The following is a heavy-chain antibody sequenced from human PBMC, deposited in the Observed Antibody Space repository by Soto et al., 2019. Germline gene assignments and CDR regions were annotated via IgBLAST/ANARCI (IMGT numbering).Heavy chain of an antibody. CDR3: ARSREYSSSWYFDY. D-gene: IGHD6-6*01. Sequence: QVQLQESGPGLVKPSETLSLTCTVSGGSISSYYWSWIRQPPGKGLEWIGYIYYSGSTNYNPSLKSRVTISVDTSKNQFSLKLSSVTAADTAVYYCARSREYSSSWYFDYWGQGTLVTVSS. V-gene: IGHV4-59*01. CDR2: IYYSGST. CDR1: GGSISSYY. J-gene: IGHJ4*02.